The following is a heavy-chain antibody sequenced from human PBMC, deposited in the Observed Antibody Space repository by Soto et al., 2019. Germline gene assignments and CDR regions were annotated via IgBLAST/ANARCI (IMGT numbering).Heavy chain of an antibody. J-gene: IGHJ5*02. Sequence: QVQLVQSGAEVKKPGSSVKVSCKASGGTFSSHAISWVRQAPGQGLEWMGGIIPIFGTANYAQKFQGRVTITADNSTSTAYMELSSLRSEDTAVYYCARSGIAARPWWFDPWGQGTLVTVSS. D-gene: IGHD6-6*01. CDR3: ARSGIAARPWWFDP. CDR1: GGTFSSHA. CDR2: IIPIFGTA. V-gene: IGHV1-69*06.